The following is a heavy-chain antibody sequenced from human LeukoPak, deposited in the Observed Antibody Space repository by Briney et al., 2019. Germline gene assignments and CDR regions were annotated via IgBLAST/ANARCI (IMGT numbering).Heavy chain of an antibody. CDR2: IYYSGST. CDR3: AREVSGWRFDY. J-gene: IGHJ4*02. Sequence: PSETLSLTCTVSGGSIGSASYYWSWIRQHPGKGLEWIGYIYYSGSTDYNPSLKGRIMISPDTSKNQFSLKLSSVTAADTAVYYCAREVSGWRFDYWGQGILVTVSS. D-gene: IGHD6-19*01. V-gene: IGHV4-31*03. CDR1: GGSIGSASYY.